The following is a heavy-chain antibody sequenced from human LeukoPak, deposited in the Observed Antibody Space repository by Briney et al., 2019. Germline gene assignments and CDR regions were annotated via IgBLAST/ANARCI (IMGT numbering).Heavy chain of an antibody. CDR1: GYTFTSYD. CDR2: MNPNSGNT. V-gene: IGHV1-8*01. D-gene: IGHD5-18*01. Sequence: ASVKVPCKASGYTFTSYDINWVRQATGQGLEWMGWMNPNSGNTGYAQKFQGRVTMTRNTSISTAYMELSSLRSEDTAVYYCARVGGYSYAFDYWGQGTPVTVSS. CDR3: ARVGGYSYAFDY. J-gene: IGHJ4*02.